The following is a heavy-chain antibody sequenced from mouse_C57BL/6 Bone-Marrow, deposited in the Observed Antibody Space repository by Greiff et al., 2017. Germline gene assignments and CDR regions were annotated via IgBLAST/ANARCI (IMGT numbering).Heavy chain of an antibody. CDR3: ARGDYYGSSFDY. V-gene: IGHV1-69*01. CDR2: IDPSDSYT. Sequence: QVQLQQPGAELVMPGASVKLSCKASGYTFTSYWMHWVKQRPGQGLEWIGEIDPSDSYTNYNQKFKGKSTLTVDKSSSTAYMHLSSLTSEDSSVYYCARGDYYGSSFDYWGQGTTLTVSS. CDR1: GYTFTSYW. J-gene: IGHJ2*01. D-gene: IGHD1-1*01.